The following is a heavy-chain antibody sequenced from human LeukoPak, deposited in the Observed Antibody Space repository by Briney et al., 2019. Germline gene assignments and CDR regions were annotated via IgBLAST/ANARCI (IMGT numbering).Heavy chain of an antibody. J-gene: IGHJ4*02. D-gene: IGHD4-17*01. V-gene: IGHV4-34*01. CDR2: INYRGNT. CDR1: GGSFSGSY. CDR3: ARESPRDGYGDFVVFDS. Sequence: SETLSLTCAVHGGSFSGSYWNWIRQPPGKGLEWIGKINYRGNTNYNPSLWGRVTISVDTSTNQFSLKLRSVTAADTAVYFCARESPRDGYGDFVVFDSWGQGTLVTVSS.